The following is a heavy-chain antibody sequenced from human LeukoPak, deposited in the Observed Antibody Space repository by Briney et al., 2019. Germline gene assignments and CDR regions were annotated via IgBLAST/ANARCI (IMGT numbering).Heavy chain of an antibody. CDR3: ARYGSGSFDY. V-gene: IGHV4-34*01. J-gene: IGHJ4*02. CDR1: GGSFSGYY. Sequence: SETLSLTCAVYGGSFSGYYWSWIRQPPGKGLEWIGEINHSGSSNYNPSLKSRVTISVDTSKNQFSLKLSSVTAADTAVYYCARYGSGSFDYWGQGTLVTVSS. D-gene: IGHD3-10*01. CDR2: INHSGSS.